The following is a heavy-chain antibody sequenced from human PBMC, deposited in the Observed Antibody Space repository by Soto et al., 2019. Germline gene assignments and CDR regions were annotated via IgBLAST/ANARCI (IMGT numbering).Heavy chain of an antibody. CDR1: GFTFSSYG. CDR2: ISSSGSTI. V-gene: IGHV3-48*04. J-gene: IGHJ4*02. D-gene: IGHD6-6*01. Sequence: GGSLRLSCAASGFTFSSYGMHWVRQAPGKGLEWVSYISSSGSTIYYADSVKGRFTISRDNAKNSLYLQMNSPRAEDTAVYYCARDLEYSSSYYFDYWGQGTLVTVSS. CDR3: ARDLEYSSSYYFDY.